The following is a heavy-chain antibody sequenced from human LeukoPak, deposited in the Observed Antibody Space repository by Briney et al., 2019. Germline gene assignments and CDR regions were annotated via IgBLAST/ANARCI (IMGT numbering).Heavy chain of an antibody. J-gene: IGHJ4*02. CDR2: INYGGTT. CDR3: ARYVVYGSGKYYFDY. V-gene: IGHV4-39*01. Sequence: SETLSLTCKVSGGSISNSNYYWSWIRQPPGKELEWLASINYGGTTYYNPSLKSRVTISVDTSKNQFSLRLSSVTAADTAVYLCARYVVYGSGKYYFDYWDQGSLVTVSS. CDR1: GGSISNSNYY. D-gene: IGHD3-10*01.